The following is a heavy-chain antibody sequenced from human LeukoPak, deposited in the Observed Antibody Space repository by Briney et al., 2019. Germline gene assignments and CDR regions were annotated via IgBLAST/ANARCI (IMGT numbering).Heavy chain of an antibody. D-gene: IGHD3-9*01. V-gene: IGHV3-7*04. CDR2: IKHDGSEK. CDR1: GFTFSSNW. Sequence: GGSLRLSCAASGFTFSSNWMSWVRQAPGRGLEWVANIKHDGSEKYYVDSVKGRFTISRDNAKNSLYLQMNSLRAEDTAVYYCARVGYFAGYYWGQGTLVTVSS. J-gene: IGHJ4*02. CDR3: ARVGYFAGYY.